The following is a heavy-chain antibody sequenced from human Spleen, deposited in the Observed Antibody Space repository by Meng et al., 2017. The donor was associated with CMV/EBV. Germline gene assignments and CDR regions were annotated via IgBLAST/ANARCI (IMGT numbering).Heavy chain of an antibody. D-gene: IGHD3-3*01. J-gene: IGHJ5*02. CDR3: AKGPTDFWSGYYIVS. Sequence: SGVPFSNSAMHWVRQAPGKGLQWVALIWYDGSNEYYADSVQGRFSISRDNSKNTLYLQMNSLRAEDTAVYYCAKGPTDFWSGYYIVSWGQGTLVTVSS. V-gene: IGHV3-33*06. CDR1: GVPFSNSA. CDR2: IWYDGSNE.